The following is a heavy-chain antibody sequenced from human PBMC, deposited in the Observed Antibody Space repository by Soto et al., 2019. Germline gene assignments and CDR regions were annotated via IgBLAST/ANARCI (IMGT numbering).Heavy chain of an antibody. CDR3: ARQGFGPLHGLVEV. D-gene: IGHD3-10*01. Sequence: QVQLQESGPGLVKPSETLSLTCTISGGPFSNYYCSWFRQTPGQGLEWMGYKAYSGYFRYNPSLRSRVTMSRATSKNKFSLDLSSVTAADPALSYCARQGFGPLHGLVEVWGQGTTVIVSS. V-gene: IGHV4-59*08. J-gene: IGHJ6*02. CDR2: KAYSGYF. CDR1: GGPFSNYY.